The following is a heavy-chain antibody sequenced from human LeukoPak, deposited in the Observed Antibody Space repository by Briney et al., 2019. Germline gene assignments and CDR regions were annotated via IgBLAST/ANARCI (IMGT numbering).Heavy chain of an antibody. CDR3: ARDISSSWYNWFDP. D-gene: IGHD6-13*01. CDR2: IYYSGST. V-gene: IGHV4-59*01. J-gene: IGHJ5*02. Sequence: PSETLSLTCAVYGGSFSGYYWSWIRQPPGKGLEWIGYIYYSGSTNYNPSLKSRVTISVDTSKNQFSLKLSSVTAADTAVYYCARDISSSWYNWFDPWGQGTLVTVSS. CDR1: GGSFSGYY.